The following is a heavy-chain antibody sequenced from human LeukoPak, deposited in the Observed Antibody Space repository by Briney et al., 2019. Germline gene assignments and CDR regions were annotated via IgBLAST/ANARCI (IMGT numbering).Heavy chain of an antibody. CDR3: ARAEGYGGELDS. J-gene: IGHJ4*02. Sequence: TGGSLRLSCAASGFTFSSYWMSWVRQAPGKGLEWVAVIPYDGSNKYYADSVKGRFTISRENSKNRLYLQMNSLRAEGTAVYYCARAEGYGGELDSWGQGTLVTVSS. CDR2: IPYDGSNK. CDR1: GFTFSSYW. V-gene: IGHV3-30*05. D-gene: IGHD4-23*01.